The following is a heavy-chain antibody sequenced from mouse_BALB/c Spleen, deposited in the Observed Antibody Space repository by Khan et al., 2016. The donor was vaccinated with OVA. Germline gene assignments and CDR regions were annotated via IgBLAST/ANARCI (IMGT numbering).Heavy chain of an antibody. CDR3: ARSFTTTASLYAMDY. V-gene: IGHV1S137*01. CDR2: ISTYYGDA. CDR1: GYTFTDYT. D-gene: IGHD1-1*01. Sequence: QVQLQQSGAELVRPGVSVKISCKGSGYTFTDYTIHWVKQSHAKSLEWIGVISTYYGDAKCNQKFKDKATMTVDKSFNTAYMELARLTSDDSAIYYCARSFTTTASLYAMDYWGQGTSVTVSS. J-gene: IGHJ4*01.